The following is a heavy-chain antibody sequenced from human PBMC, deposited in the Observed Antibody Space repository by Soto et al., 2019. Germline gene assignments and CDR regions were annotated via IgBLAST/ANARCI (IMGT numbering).Heavy chain of an antibody. CDR2: ISSSSSYI. CDR1: GFTLSSYS. Sequence: EVQLVESGGGLVKPGGSLRLSCAASGFTLSSYSMDWVRQAPGKGLEWVSSISSSSSYIYYADSVKGRFTISRDNAKNSLYLQMSSLRAEDTAVYYCARYREEYSGYDALDYWGQGTLVTVSS. CDR3: ARYREEYSGYDALDY. V-gene: IGHV3-21*01. J-gene: IGHJ4*02. D-gene: IGHD5-12*01.